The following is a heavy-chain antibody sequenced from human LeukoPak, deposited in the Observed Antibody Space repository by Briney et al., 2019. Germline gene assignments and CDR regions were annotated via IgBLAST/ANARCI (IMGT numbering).Heavy chain of an antibody. D-gene: IGHD1-26*01. J-gene: IGHJ4*02. CDR1: GFTFGDYA. CDR2: IRSKAYGGTT. CDR3: TTDGVGIEGATFDY. Sequence: GGSLRLSCTASGFTFGDYAMNWVRQAPGKGLEWVGFIRSKAYGGTTEYAASVKGRFTISRDDSKSVAYLQMNSLKTEDTAVYYCTTDGVGIEGATFDYWGQGTLVTVSS. V-gene: IGHV3-49*04.